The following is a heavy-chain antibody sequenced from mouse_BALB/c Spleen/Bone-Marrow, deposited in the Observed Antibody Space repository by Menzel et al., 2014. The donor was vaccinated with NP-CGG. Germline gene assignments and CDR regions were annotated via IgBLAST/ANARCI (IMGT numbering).Heavy chain of an antibody. CDR3: ARYRLGTYFDY. V-gene: IGHV14-3*02. Sequence: EVQLQESGAELVKPGASVKLPGTASGFNIKDTYMHWVKQRPEQGLEWIGRIDPANGNTKYDPKFQGKATITADTSSNTAYLQLSSLTSEDTAVYYCARYRLGTYFDYWGQGTTLTVSS. D-gene: IGHD2-14*01. CDR1: GFNIKDTY. CDR2: IDPANGNT. J-gene: IGHJ2*01.